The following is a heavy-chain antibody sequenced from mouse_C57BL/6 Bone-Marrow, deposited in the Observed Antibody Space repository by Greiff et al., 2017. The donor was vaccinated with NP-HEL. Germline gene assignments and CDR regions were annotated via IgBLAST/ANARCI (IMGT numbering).Heavy chain of an antibody. CDR1: GYSITSGYY. Sequence: EVKLVESGPGLVKPSKSLSLTCSVTGYSITSGYYWNWIRQFPGNKLEWMGYISYDGSNNYNPSLKNRISITRDTSKNQFFLKLNSVTTEDTATYYCARAELRSPYFDYWGQGTTLTVSS. CDR2: ISYDGSN. J-gene: IGHJ2*01. D-gene: IGHD1-1*01. V-gene: IGHV3-6*01. CDR3: ARAELRSPYFDY.